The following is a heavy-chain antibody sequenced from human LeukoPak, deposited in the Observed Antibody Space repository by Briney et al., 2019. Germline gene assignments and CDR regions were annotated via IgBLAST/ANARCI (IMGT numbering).Heavy chain of an antibody. CDR3: ARDLYYYDSSGYYWHGMDV. V-gene: IGHV4-59*01. J-gene: IGHJ6*02. D-gene: IGHD3-22*01. CDR1: GGSISSYY. CDR2: IYYSGST. Sequence: PSETLSLTCTVSGGSISSYYWSWIRQPPGKGLEWIGYIYYSGSTNYNPSLKSRVTISVDTSKNQFSLKLSSVTAADTAVYYCARDLYYYDSSGYYWHGMDVWGQGTTVTVSS.